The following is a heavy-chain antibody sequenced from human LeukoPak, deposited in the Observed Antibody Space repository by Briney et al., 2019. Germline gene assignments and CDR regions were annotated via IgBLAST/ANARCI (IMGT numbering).Heavy chain of an antibody. CDR2: IYTSGST. CDR3: ARARTIFGGPNWFDP. CDR1: GGSISSGSYY. J-gene: IGHJ5*02. Sequence: PSQTLSLTCTVSGGSISSGSYYWSWIRQPAGKGLEWIGRIYTSGSTNYNPSLKSRVTISVDTSKNQFSLKLSSVTAADTAVYYCARARTIFGGPNWFDPWGQGTLVTVSS. V-gene: IGHV4-61*02. D-gene: IGHD3-3*01.